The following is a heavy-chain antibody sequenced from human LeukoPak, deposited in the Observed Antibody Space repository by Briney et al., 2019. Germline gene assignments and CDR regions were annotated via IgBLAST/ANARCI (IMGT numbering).Heavy chain of an antibody. Sequence: GGSLRLSCAASGFTFSSYWMHWVRHAPGKGLVWVSRINSDGSSTSYADSVRGRFSISRDNAKNTLYLQMNSLRAEDTAVYYCAKAHSGYDYDYWGQGTLVTVSS. D-gene: IGHD5-12*01. J-gene: IGHJ4*02. CDR2: INSDGSST. CDR3: AKAHSGYDYDY. V-gene: IGHV3-74*01. CDR1: GFTFSSYW.